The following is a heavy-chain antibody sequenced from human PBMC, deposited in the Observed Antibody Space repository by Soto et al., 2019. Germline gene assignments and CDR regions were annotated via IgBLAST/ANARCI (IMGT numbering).Heavy chain of an antibody. CDR3: ARSLGRGLFGVVFHAAGVENYMDV. Sequence: GASVKVSCKASGYTFTSYYMHWVRQAPGQGLEWMGIINPSGGSTSYAQKFQGRVTMTRDTSTSTVYMELSSLRSEDTAVYYCARSLGRGLFGVVFHAAGVENYMDVWGKGTTVTVSS. D-gene: IGHD3-3*01. V-gene: IGHV1-46*03. CDR2: INPSGGST. J-gene: IGHJ6*03. CDR1: GYTFTSYY.